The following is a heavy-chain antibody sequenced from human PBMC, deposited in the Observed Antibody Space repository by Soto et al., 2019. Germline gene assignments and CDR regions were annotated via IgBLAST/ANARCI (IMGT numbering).Heavy chain of an antibody. Sequence: ASVKVSCKASGYTFARFGISWVRQAPGQGLEWVGWISASNGDANFAREFQGSVTLTTDTSTSTAYMELRSLRSDDTAVYYCARYERAYCGGVTCHYYFAYWGQGSLVTVSS. V-gene: IGHV1-18*01. CDR1: GYTFARFG. CDR2: ISASNGDA. J-gene: IGHJ4*02. D-gene: IGHD2-15*01. CDR3: ARYERAYCGGVTCHYYFAY.